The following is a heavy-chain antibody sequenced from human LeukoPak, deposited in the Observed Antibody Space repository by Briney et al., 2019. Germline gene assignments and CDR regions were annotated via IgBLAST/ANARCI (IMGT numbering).Heavy chain of an antibody. Sequence: PGGSQRLSCAASGFTVSSNYMTWVRQAPGKGLEWLSVIYSGGDTYYADSVKGRFTISRDNSKNTLYLQMNSLRAEDTALYYCARRSGEGYFDYWGQGTLVTVSS. CDR2: IYSGGDT. CDR1: GFTVSSNY. D-gene: IGHD1-26*01. J-gene: IGHJ4*02. CDR3: ARRSGEGYFDY. V-gene: IGHV3-66*01.